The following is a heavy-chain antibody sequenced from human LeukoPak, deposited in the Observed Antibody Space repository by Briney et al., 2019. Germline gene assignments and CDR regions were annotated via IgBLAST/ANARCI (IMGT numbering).Heavy chain of an antibody. CDR3: ARGLAWELLVPFDF. CDR2: IHHSGST. Sequence: SETLSLTCTVSGYSISTDYYWGWIQQPPGRGLEWIGTIHHSGSTYYNPSLKSRVTMSVDTSKNQFSLRLNSVTAADTAIYYCARGLAWELLVPFDFWGQGTLVTVSS. J-gene: IGHJ4*02. D-gene: IGHD1-26*01. CDR1: GYSISTDYY. V-gene: IGHV4-38-2*02.